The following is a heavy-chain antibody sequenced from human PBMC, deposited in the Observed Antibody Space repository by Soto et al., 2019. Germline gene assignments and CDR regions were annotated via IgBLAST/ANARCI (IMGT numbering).Heavy chain of an antibody. J-gene: IGHJ5*02. CDR2: IYYSGST. Sequence: PSETLSLTCTVSGGSISSYYWSWIRQPPGKGLEWIGYIYYSGSTNYNPSLKSRVTISVDTSKNQFSLKLSSVTAADTAVYYCAVWGRREYCSSTSCSPVGFDPWGQGTLVTVSS. CDR1: GGSISSYY. CDR3: AVWGRREYCSSTSCSPVGFDP. V-gene: IGHV4-59*01. D-gene: IGHD2-2*01.